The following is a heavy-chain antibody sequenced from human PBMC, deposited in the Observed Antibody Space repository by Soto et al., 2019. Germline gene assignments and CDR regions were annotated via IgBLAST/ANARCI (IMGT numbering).Heavy chain of an antibody. CDR1: GFTVSSNY. CDR2: IYSGGST. Sequence: GGSLRLSCAASGFTVSSNYMSWVRQAPGKGLEWVSVIYSGGSTYYADSVKGRFTISRDNSKNTLYLQMNSLRAEDTAVYYCARDHGFGDCSGGSCYYYYYGMDVWGQGTTVTVSS. CDR3: ARDHGFGDCSGGSCYYYYYGMDV. V-gene: IGHV3-53*01. J-gene: IGHJ6*02. D-gene: IGHD2-15*01.